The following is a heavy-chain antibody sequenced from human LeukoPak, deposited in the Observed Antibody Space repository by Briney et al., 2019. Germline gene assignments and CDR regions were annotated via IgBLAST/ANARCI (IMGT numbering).Heavy chain of an antibody. CDR2: ISAYNGNT. D-gene: IGHD3-3*01. J-gene: IGHJ4*02. Sequence: ASVKVSCKASGYTFTSYGISWVRQAPGQGLEWMGWISAYNGNTNYAQKLQGRVTMTTDTSTSTAYMELRSLRSDDTAVYYCARDNYDFWSGPLDPGVRYYFDYWGQGTLVTVSS. V-gene: IGHV1-18*01. CDR1: GYTFTSYG. CDR3: ARDNYDFWSGPLDPGVRYYFDY.